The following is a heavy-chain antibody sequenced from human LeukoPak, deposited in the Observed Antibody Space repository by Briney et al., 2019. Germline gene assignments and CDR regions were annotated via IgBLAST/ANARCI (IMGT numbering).Heavy chain of an antibody. V-gene: IGHV3-30-3*01. Sequence: GRSLRLSCAASGFPFSSYAMYWVRQAPGEGLEWVAVISYDSSNKYYADSVKGRFTISRDNSKNTLYLQMNSLRAEDTAVFYCAREGGRWLESRFDHWGQGTLVTVSS. CDR2: ISYDSSNK. CDR1: GFPFSSYA. J-gene: IGHJ4*02. D-gene: IGHD6-19*01. CDR3: AREGGRWLESRFDH.